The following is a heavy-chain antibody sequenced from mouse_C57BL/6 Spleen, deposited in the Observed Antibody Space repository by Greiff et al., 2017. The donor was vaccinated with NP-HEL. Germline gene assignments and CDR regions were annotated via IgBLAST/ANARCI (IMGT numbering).Heavy chain of an antibody. CDR3: ARVGYYGSRRGYFDV. Sequence: QSGPGMVKPSQSLSLTCTVTGYSITSGYDWHWIRHFPGNKLEWMGYISYSGSTNYNPSLKSRISITHDTSKNHFFLKLNSVTTEDTATYYCARVGYYGSRRGYFDVWGTGTTVTVSS. J-gene: IGHJ1*03. CDR2: ISYSGST. D-gene: IGHD1-1*01. V-gene: IGHV3-1*01. CDR1: GYSITSGYD.